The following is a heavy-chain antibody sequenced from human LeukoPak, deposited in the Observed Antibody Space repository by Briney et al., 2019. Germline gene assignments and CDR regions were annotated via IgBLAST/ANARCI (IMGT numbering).Heavy chain of an antibody. CDR1: GFTFSSYA. V-gene: IGHV3-30*01. Sequence: GRSLRLSCAASGFTFSSYAMHWVRQAPGKGLEWMAVISYDGSNKYYADSVKGRFTISRDNSKNTLYLQMNSLRAEDTAVYYCARERAGSFDYWGQGTLVTVSS. D-gene: IGHD1-26*01. CDR2: ISYDGSNK. CDR3: ARERAGSFDY. J-gene: IGHJ4*02.